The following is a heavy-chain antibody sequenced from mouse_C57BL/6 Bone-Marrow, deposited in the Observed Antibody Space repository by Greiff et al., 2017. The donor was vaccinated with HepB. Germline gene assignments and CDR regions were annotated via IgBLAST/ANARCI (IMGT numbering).Heavy chain of an antibody. J-gene: IGHJ3*01. CDR1: GYTFTSYW. CDR3: ARGFPYYYGSSTFAY. D-gene: IGHD1-1*01. CDR2: IDPSDSYT. V-gene: IGHV1-69*01. Sequence: QVQLQQSGAELVMPGASVKLSCKASGYTFTSYWMHWVKQRPGQGLEWIGEIDPSDSYTNYNQKFKGKSTLTVDKSSSTAYMQLSSLTSEDSAVYYCARGFPYYYGSSTFAYWGQGTLVTVSA.